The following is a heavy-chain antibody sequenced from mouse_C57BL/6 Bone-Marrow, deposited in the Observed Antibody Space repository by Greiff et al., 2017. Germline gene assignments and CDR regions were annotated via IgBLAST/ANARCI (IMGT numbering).Heavy chain of an antibody. CDR3: ARPVYGNYSFAY. V-gene: IGHV1-64*01. CDR2: IHPNSGST. J-gene: IGHJ3*01. D-gene: IGHD2-1*01. CDR1: GYTFTSYW. Sequence: VQLQQPGAELVKPGASVKLSCKASGYTFTSYWMHWVKQRPGQGLEWIGMIHPNSGSTNYNEKFKSKATLTVDKPSSTAYMQLSSLTSEDSAVYYCARPVYGNYSFAYWGQGTLVTVSA.